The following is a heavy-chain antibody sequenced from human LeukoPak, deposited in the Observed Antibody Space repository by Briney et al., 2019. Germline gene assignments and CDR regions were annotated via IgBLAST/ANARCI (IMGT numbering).Heavy chain of an antibody. Sequence: GGSLRLSCEDSGFTLRNFAVNWVRQAPGKGLEWVSVISVSGGSTHYAASVKGRFTISRDNSKNTVYLQMNSLRAEDTAVYYCARDWGYDYVWGSYDYFDYWGQGTLVTVSS. CDR2: ISVSGGST. CDR3: ARDWGYDYVWGSYDYFDY. CDR1: GFTLRNFA. D-gene: IGHD3-16*01. J-gene: IGHJ4*02. V-gene: IGHV3-23*01.